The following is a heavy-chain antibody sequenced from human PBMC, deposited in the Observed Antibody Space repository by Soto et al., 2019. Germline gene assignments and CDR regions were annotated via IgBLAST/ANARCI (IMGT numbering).Heavy chain of an antibody. J-gene: IGHJ6*02. CDR2: IIPIFGTA. V-gene: IGHV1-69*01. CDR3: ARGEIWFGDHLVHENYYYYGMDV. Sequence: HVQLVQSGAEVKKPGSSVKVSCTASGGTFSSYAISWVRQAPGQGLEWMGGIIPIFGTANYAQKFQGRVTITADESTSTAYMELSSLRSEDTAVYYCARGEIWFGDHLVHENYYYYGMDVWGQGTTVTVSS. D-gene: IGHD3-10*01. CDR1: GGTFSSYA.